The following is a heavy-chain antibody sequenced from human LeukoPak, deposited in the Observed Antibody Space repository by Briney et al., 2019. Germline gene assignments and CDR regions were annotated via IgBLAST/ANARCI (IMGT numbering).Heavy chain of an antibody. CDR2: IKSKGDGETT. Sequence: GGSLRLSCAASGFTFSDYYMSWIRQAPGKGLEWVGRIKSKGDGETTDYASFVKGRFSMSRDDSRATMYLQMYSLEAEDTAVYYCTTDLGATMIRGVIVYWGQGALVTVSS. D-gene: IGHD3-10*01. J-gene: IGHJ4*02. CDR1: GFTFSDYY. CDR3: TTDLGATMIRGVIVY. V-gene: IGHV3-15*05.